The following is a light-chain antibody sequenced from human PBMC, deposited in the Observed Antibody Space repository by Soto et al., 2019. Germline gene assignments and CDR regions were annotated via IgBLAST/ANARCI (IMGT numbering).Light chain of an antibody. V-gene: IGLV2-14*01. CDR1: SSEVGGYNY. CDR3: SSYTSSSTYV. Sequence: QSALTQPASVSGSPVQSITISCTGTSSEVGGYNYVSWYQQHPGKAPKLMIYEVSNRPSAVSNRFSGSKSGNTASLTISGLQAEDEADYYCSSYTSSSTYVFGTGTKLTVL. J-gene: IGLJ1*01. CDR2: EVS.